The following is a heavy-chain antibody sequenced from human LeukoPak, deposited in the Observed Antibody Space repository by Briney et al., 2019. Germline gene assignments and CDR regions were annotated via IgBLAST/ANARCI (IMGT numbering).Heavy chain of an antibody. CDR1: GFTFDDYG. V-gene: IGHV3-20*04. D-gene: IGHD2-8*01. CDR2: INWNGGST. Sequence: GGSLRLSCAASGFTFDDYGMSWVRQAPGKGLEWVSGINWNGGSTGYADSVKGRFTISRDNAKNSLYPQMNSLRAEDTALYYCARVPLYCTNGVCYEDAFDIWGQGTMVTVSS. J-gene: IGHJ3*02. CDR3: ARVPLYCTNGVCYEDAFDI.